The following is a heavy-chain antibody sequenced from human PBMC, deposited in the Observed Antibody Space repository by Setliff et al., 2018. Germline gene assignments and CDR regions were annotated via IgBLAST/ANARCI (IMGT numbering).Heavy chain of an antibody. J-gene: IGHJ3*02. Sequence: PSETLSLTCTVSGGSFSDYYWGWVRQPPGKGLEWIGEINHSGSTNYNSSLTSRVTISLDTSKNHFSLRLGSVTAADTAVYYCASPKRDDLDSPFDAFDIWGQGTKVTV. D-gene: IGHD3-3*01. V-gene: IGHV4-34*01. CDR3: ASPKRDDLDSPFDAFDI. CDR1: GGSFSDYY. CDR2: INHSGST.